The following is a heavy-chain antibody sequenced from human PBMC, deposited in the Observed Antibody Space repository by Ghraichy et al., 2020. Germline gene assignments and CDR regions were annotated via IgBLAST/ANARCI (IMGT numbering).Heavy chain of an antibody. Sequence: SETLSLTCTVSGGSISSSSYYWGWIRQPPGKGLEWIGNFYYSGSTYYNPSLKSRVTISVDTSKLQFSLRLTSVTAADTAVYDCARRYYDFWSGQYYFDYWGQGTLVTVSS. D-gene: IGHD3-3*01. CDR1: GGSISSSSYY. J-gene: IGHJ4*02. V-gene: IGHV4-39*01. CDR3: ARRYYDFWSGQYYFDY. CDR2: FYYSGST.